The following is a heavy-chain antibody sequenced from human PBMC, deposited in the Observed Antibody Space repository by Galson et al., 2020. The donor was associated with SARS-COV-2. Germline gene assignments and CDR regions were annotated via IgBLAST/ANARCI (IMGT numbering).Heavy chain of an antibody. CDR1: GFTFRDYN. D-gene: IGHD2-15*01. CDR3: VREGYCRGGSCYAYVFDYGLDV. J-gene: IGHJ6*02. V-gene: IGHV3-21*06. CDR2: ISRSSSSYI. Sequence: GGSLRLSCAASGFTFRDYNMIWVRQAPGKGLEWVSSISRSSSSYIYYADSVKGRFAIPRDNARNSLYLEMNSLRAEDTAVYYCVREGYCRGGSCYAYVFDYGLDVWGQGTTVTVSS.